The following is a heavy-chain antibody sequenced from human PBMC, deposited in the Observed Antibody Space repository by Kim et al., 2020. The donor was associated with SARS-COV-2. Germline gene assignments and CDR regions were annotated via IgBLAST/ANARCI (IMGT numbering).Heavy chain of an antibody. V-gene: IGHV3-30*04. CDR3: ARDFEAGGDYIYYYFGMDV. CDR1: GFTFSSYA. D-gene: IGHD4-17*01. Sequence: GGSLRLSCAASGFTFSSYAMHWVRQAPGKRLEWVATISSTGNNKYYTDSMKGRFTISRDNSKNTLFLQMVTLRPEDTAVYYCARDFEAGGDYIYYYFGMDVGGQGTTVTVSS. CDR2: ISSTGNNK. J-gene: IGHJ6*02.